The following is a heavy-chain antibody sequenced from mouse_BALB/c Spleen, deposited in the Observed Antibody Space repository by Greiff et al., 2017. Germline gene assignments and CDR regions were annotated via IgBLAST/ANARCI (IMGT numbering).Heavy chain of an antibody. CDR2: INPSNGRT. Sequence: QVHVKQSGAELVKPGASVKLSCKASGYTFTSYWMHWVKQRPGQGLEWIGEINPSNGRTNYNEKFKSKATLTVDKSSSTAYMQLSSLTSEDSAVYYCARCTNWDAYWGQGTLVTVSA. CDR3: ARCTNWDAY. V-gene: IGHV1S81*02. D-gene: IGHD4-1*01. J-gene: IGHJ3*01. CDR1: GYTFTSYW.